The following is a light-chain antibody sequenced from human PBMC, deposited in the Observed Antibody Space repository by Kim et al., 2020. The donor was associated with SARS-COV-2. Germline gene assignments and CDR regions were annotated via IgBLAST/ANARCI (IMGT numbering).Light chain of an antibody. Sequence: QSALTQPASVSGSTGQSITISCTGTSSDVGSYNLVSWYQQNPGKAPKLMIYEVSKRPSGVSNRFSGSKSGNTASLTISGLQAEDEADYYCCSYAGSSTLVFGGGTKLTVL. CDR3: CSYAGSSTLV. CDR1: SSDVGSYNL. CDR2: EVS. V-gene: IGLV2-23*02. J-gene: IGLJ2*01.